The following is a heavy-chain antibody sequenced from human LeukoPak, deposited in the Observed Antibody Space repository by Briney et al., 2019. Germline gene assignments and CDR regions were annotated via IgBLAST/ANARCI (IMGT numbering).Heavy chain of an antibody. Sequence: GASVKVSCKASGYTFTSYYIYWVRQAPGQGLEWMGIINPTGGSTTYAQKFQGRVTMTRDTSTSTVYMELSSLRSEDTAVYYCARVRISGYSYGYYYYCAMDVWGQGTTVTVSS. CDR3: ARVRISGYSYGYYYYCAMDV. J-gene: IGHJ6*02. CDR1: GYTFTSYY. CDR2: INPTGGST. V-gene: IGHV1-46*01. D-gene: IGHD5-18*01.